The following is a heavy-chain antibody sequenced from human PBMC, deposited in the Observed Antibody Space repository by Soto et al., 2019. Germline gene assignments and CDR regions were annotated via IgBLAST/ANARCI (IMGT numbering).Heavy chain of an antibody. CDR2: ISSDSRTI. J-gene: IGHJ6*02. V-gene: IGHV3-48*02. Sequence: GGSLRLSCVASGFSLSDYAVNWVHQAPGKGLEWVSFISSDSRTIYYADSVEGRFTVSRDNARNSVSLQMDSLRDEDAAVYYCARIKLVEWFFINVDVYDMDVWGQGTPVTVSS. CDR1: GFSLSDYA. CDR3: ARIKLVEWFFINVDVYDMDV. D-gene: IGHD3-3*01.